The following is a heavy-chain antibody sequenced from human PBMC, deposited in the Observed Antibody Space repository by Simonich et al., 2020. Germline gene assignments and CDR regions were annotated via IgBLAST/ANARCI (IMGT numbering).Heavy chain of an antibody. V-gene: IGHV3-7*01. CDR3: ARDGLGTAYYYYMDV. J-gene: IGHJ6*03. CDR1: GFTFSSYG. D-gene: IGHD7-27*01. Sequence: EVQLVESGGGLAQPGGSLRLSVAPPGFTFSSYGVTWFRQEPGKGREWVANIKQDESEKYYVDSVKGRFTISRDNAKNSLYLQMNSLRAEDTAVYYCARDGLGTAYYYYMDVWGKGTTVTVSS. CDR2: IKQDESEK.